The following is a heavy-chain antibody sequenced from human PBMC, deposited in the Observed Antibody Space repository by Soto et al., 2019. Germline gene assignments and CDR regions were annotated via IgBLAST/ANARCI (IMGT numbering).Heavy chain of an antibody. Sequence: QMQLQESGPGLVKPSQTLSLTCTVSGGSISSGDYYWSWIRQPPGKGLEWIGYIYYSGSTYYNPSLKSRVTISVDTSKNQFSLKLSSVTAADTAVYYCARALAYCGGDCYGPPDYWGQGTLVTVSS. D-gene: IGHD2-21*02. J-gene: IGHJ4*02. CDR2: IYYSGST. CDR3: ARALAYCGGDCYGPPDY. CDR1: GGSISSGDYY. V-gene: IGHV4-30-4*01.